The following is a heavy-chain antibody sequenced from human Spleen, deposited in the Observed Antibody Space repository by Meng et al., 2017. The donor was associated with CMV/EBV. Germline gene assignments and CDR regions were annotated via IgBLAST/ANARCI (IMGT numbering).Heavy chain of an antibody. Sequence: KASGYTCTSYYMHWVRQAPGQGLEWMGIINPSGGSTSYAQKFQGRVTMTRDTSTSTVYMELSSLRSEDTAVYYCARVGEGGYYYYFDYWGQGTLVTVSS. J-gene: IGHJ4*02. CDR1: GYTCTSYY. CDR2: INPSGGST. D-gene: IGHD3-22*01. V-gene: IGHV1-46*01. CDR3: ARVGEGGYYYYFDY.